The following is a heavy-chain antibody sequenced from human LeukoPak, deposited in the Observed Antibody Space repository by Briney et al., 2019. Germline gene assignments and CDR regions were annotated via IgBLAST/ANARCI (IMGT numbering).Heavy chain of an antibody. J-gene: IGHJ5*02. CDR2: INHSGST. V-gene: IGHV4-34*01. Sequence: SETLSLTCAVYGGSSSGYYWSWIRQPPGKGLEWIGEINHSGSTNYNPSLKSRVTISVDTSKNQFSLKLSSVTAADTAVYYCARHGTYYDFWSGYYTRTGFDPWGQGTLVTVSS. D-gene: IGHD3-3*01. CDR1: GGSSSGYY. CDR3: ARHGTYYDFWSGYYTRTGFDP.